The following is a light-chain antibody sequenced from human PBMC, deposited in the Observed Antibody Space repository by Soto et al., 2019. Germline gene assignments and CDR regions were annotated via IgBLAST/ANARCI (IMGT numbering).Light chain of an antibody. J-gene: IGKJ2*01. Sequence: EIVLTQSPGPLSLSPGERATLFCRASQSVSSNFLAWYQQKPGQAPRLLIYNASRRAAGIPDRFSGSGSGTDFNLTISRLEPEDFAVYSCQPYSTSSPRYTFGQGTKMEIK. CDR1: QSVSSNF. CDR3: QPYSTSSPRYT. CDR2: NAS. V-gene: IGKV3-20*01.